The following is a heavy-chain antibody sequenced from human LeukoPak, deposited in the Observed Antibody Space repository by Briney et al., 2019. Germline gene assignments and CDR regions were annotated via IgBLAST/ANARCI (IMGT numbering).Heavy chain of an antibody. J-gene: IGHJ4*02. Sequence: SGPALVEPTQTLTLTCTFSGFSLLTSGVSVTWIRQPPGRALEWLARIDWDDDKYYNTSLEARLTISKDTSKNQVVLTMTNMDPVDTATYYCARILDYYDSSGYLVDYWGQGTLVTVSS. CDR2: IDWDDDK. V-gene: IGHV2-70*11. D-gene: IGHD3-22*01. CDR3: ARILDYYDSSGYLVDY. CDR1: GFSLLTSGVS.